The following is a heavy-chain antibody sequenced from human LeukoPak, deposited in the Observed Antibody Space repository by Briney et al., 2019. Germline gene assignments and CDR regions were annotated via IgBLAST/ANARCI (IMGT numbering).Heavy chain of an antibody. Sequence: GASVKVSCKSFGYTFTTYRISWVRQAPGQGLEWMGWISAYNDDAHYAQKLQGRVTMTTDTSTNTAYMELRSLRSDDTAVYYCARVGGGNYYYFDYWGQGTLVTVSS. D-gene: IGHD1-26*01. CDR1: GYTFTTYR. V-gene: IGHV1-18*01. J-gene: IGHJ4*02. CDR3: ARVGGGNYYYFDY. CDR2: ISAYNDDA.